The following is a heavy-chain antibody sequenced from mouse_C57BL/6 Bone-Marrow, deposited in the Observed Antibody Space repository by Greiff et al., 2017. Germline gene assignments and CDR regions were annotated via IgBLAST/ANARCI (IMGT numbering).Heavy chain of an antibody. CDR1: GYAFSSSW. Sequence: VQLQQSGPELVKPGASVKISCKASGYAFSSSWMNWVKQRPGKGLEWIGRIYPGDGDTNYNGTFKGKATLTADKSSSTAYMQLSSLTSEDSAVYFCERGRDLDFDYWCQGTSITVSS. V-gene: IGHV1-82*01. J-gene: IGHJ2*02. CDR3: ERGRDLDFDY. CDR2: IYPGDGDT.